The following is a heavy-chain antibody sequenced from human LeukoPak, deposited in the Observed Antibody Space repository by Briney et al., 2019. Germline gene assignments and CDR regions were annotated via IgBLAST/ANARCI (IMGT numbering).Heavy chain of an antibody. Sequence: PSETLSLTCTVSGDSISSNHYYWGWVRQPPGKGLEWIGSGTTYYNPSLKSRVTISVDTSKNQFSLKLSSVTAADTAVYYCARQSLFGGPDDYWGQGTLVTVSS. CDR1: GDSISSNHYY. D-gene: IGHD3-16*01. J-gene: IGHJ4*02. CDR2: GTT. V-gene: IGHV4-39*01. CDR3: ARQSLFGGPDDY.